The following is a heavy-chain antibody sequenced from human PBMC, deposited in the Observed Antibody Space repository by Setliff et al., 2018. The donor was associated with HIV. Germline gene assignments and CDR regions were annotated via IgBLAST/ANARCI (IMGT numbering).Heavy chain of an antibody. J-gene: IGHJ6*03. Sequence: GESLRLSCAASEFTFNIYAMSWVRQAPGKGLEWVSGISGSGATTNYADSVKGRFTISRDNSKNTLYLQMSTLRAEDTAVYYCAKTTPSSIRSPYYYYMDVWGKGTTVTV. V-gene: IGHV3-23*01. D-gene: IGHD6-13*01. CDR3: AKTTPSSIRSPYYYYMDV. CDR1: EFTFNIYA. CDR2: ISGSGATT.